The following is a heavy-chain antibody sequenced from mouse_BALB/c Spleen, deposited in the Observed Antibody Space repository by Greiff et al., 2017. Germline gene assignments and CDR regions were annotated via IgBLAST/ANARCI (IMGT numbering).Heavy chain of an antibody. D-gene: IGHD2-3*01. CDR1: GYSITSGYY. V-gene: IGHV3-6*02. CDR3: ARGDDGYPPFAY. J-gene: IGHJ3*01. Sequence: EVKLQESGPGLVKPSQSLSLTCSVTGYSITSGYYWNWIRQFPGNKLEWMGYISYDGSNNYNPSLKNRISITRDTSRNQFFLKLNSVTTEDTATYYCARGDDGYPPFAYWGQGTLVTVSA. CDR2: ISYDGSN.